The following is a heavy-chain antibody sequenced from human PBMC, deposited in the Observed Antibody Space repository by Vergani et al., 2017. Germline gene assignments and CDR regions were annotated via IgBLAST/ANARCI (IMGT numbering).Heavy chain of an antibody. D-gene: IGHD3-22*01. V-gene: IGHV3-21*04. CDR2: ISSSSSYI. Sequence: EVQLLESGGGLVQPGGSLRLSCAASGFTFSSYSMNWVRQAPGKGLEWVSSISSSSSYIYYADSVKGRFTISRDNSKNTLYLQMNSLRAEDTAVYYCAKDGAPYYYDSSGQDYWGQGTLVTVSS. CDR1: GFTFSSYS. CDR3: AKDGAPYYYDSSGQDY. J-gene: IGHJ4*02.